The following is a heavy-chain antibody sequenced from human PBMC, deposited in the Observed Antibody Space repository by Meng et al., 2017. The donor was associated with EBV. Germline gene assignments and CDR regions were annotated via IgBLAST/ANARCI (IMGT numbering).Heavy chain of an antibody. CDR1: GFTFSSYA. CDR3: ANSWGMDV. J-gene: IGHJ6*02. CDR2: ISGSGGST. V-gene: IGHV3-23*01. Sequence: EVLLLESGGGCVQPGRSLRLACAAFGFTFSSYARSWVRQAPGKGLEWVSAISGSGGSTYYADSVKGRFTISRDNSKNTLYLQMNSLRAEDTAVYYCANSWGMDVWGQGTTVTVSS.